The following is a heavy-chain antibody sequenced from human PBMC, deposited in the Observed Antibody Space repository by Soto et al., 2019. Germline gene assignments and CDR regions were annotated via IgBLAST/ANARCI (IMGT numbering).Heavy chain of an antibody. CDR2: TSYDGSNK. CDR3: ARWGTTGGLDV. D-gene: IGHD3-16*01. V-gene: IGHV3-33*05. CDR1: GFTFRSYV. J-gene: IGHJ1*01. Sequence: QVQLVESGGGVGQPGTSRRLSCVGSGFTFRSYVIHWVRQAPGKGLEWVALTSYDGSNKDYGDSVKGRFTISRDNSRNTVDLQMDSLRREDTAIYYCARWGTTGGLDVWGQGTLVSVSS.